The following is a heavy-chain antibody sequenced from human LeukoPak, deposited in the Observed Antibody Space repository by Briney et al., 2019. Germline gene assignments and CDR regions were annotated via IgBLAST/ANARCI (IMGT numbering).Heavy chain of an antibody. J-gene: IGHJ1*01. D-gene: IGHD5-24*01. Sequence: SETLSLTCTVSDGSFENYYWNWIRQPPGKGLGWIGYISHSGSTKYNSFFKSRVTLSVDTSKNQFSLKVTSVTAADTAVYYCARDAWSAYGHNYFQHWGQGTLVTVSS. CDR1: DGSFENYY. CDR2: ISHSGST. V-gene: IGHV4-59*01. CDR3: ARDAWSAYGHNYFQH.